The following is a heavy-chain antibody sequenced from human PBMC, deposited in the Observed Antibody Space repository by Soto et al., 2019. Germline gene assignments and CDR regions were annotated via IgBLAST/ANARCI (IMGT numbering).Heavy chain of an antibody. CDR1: GFTFSSYA. Sequence: GGSLRLSCAASGFTFSSYAMHWVRQAPGKGLEWVAVISYDGSNKYYADSVKGRFTISRDNAKNSLYLQMNSLVVEDTATYYCARYHFGDYALDSWGQGTPVTVSS. J-gene: IGHJ4*02. CDR3: ARYHFGDYALDS. V-gene: IGHV3-30-3*01. D-gene: IGHD4-17*01. CDR2: ISYDGSNK.